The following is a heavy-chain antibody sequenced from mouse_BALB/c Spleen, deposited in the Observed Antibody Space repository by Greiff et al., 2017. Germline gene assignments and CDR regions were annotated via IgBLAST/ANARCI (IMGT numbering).Heavy chain of an antibody. D-gene: IGHD1-1*01. J-gene: IGHJ2*01. CDR3: ARDYYGTRYFDY. CDR2: IYPGDGDT. CDR1: GYAFSSYW. V-gene: IGHV1-80*01. Sequence: VKLMESGAELVRPGSSVKISCKASGYAFSSYWMNWVKQRPGQGLEWIGQIYPGDGDTNYNGKFKGKATLTADKSSSTAYMQLSSLTSEDSAVYFCARDYYGTRYFDYWGQGTTLTVSS.